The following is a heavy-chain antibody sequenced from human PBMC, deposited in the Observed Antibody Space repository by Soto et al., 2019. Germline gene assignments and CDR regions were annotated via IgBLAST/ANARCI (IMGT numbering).Heavy chain of an antibody. J-gene: IGHJ4*02. CDR3: ARDRGTYFDY. CDR2: IAAYNSDT. Sequence: QVQLVQSGAEVKKPGASVRVSYKASGYTFRNFGYSWLRQAPGQRPEWMGWIAAYNSDTNFAPSLRGRLTMTTDTSTTTVYMELNSLTSDDTAVYYCARDRGTYFDYWGQGTLVTVSS. CDR1: GYTFRNFG. V-gene: IGHV1-18*01.